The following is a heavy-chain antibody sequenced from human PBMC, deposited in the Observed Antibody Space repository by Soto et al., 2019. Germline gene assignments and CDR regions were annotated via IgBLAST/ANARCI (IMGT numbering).Heavy chain of an antibody. CDR2: INPSGGST. D-gene: IGHD6-6*01. J-gene: IGHJ4*02. CDR3: ARAEEYSRWAPV. V-gene: IGHV1-46*01. CDR1: GYTFTSDY. Sequence: SVKVSFKASGYTFTSDYMPWVRPSPGQGLEWIGIINPSGGSTSYAQKFQGRVTMTRDTSTSTVYMELSSLRSEDTALYYCARAEEYSRWAPVWGQGALVAVSS.